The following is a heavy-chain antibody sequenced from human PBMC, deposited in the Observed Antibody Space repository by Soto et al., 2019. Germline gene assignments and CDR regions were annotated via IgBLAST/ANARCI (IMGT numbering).Heavy chain of an antibody. CDR3: ARGGRRSPGMDV. V-gene: IGHV4-31*03. J-gene: IGHJ6*02. Sequence: QVQLQESGPGLVKPSQTLSLTCTVSGGSISSGGYYWSGIRQHPGKGLEWIGYIYYSGSTYYNPSIKSRVTISVDTSKNQFSLKLSSVTAADTAVYYCARGGRRSPGMDVWGQGTTVTVSS. CDR1: GGSISSGGYY. CDR2: IYYSGST.